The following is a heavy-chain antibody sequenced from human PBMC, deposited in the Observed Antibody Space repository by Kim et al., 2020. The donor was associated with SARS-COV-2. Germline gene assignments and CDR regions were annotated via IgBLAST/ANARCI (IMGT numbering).Heavy chain of an antibody. Sequence: SETLSLTCTVSGGSISSSSYYWGWIRQPPGKGLEWIGSIYYSGSTYYNPSLKSRVTISVDTSKNQFSLKLSSVTAADTAVYYCARDKPLTMIVVALDAFDIWGQGTMVTVSS. V-gene: IGHV4-39*07. CDR2: IYYSGST. CDR3: ARDKPLTMIVVALDAFDI. J-gene: IGHJ3*02. D-gene: IGHD3-22*01. CDR1: GGSISSSSYY.